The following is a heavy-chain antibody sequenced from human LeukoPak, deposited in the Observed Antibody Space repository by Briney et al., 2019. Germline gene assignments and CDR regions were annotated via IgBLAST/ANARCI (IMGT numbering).Heavy chain of an antibody. CDR2: ISAYNGNT. D-gene: IGHD6-13*01. CDR3: AKFILVRCSLDP. CDR1: GYTFTSYG. Sequence: GASVKVSCKASGYTFTSYGISWVRQAPGQGLEWVGWISAYNGNTNYAQKLQGRVTMTTDTSTSTAYMELKSLRADDTAVYYCAKFILVRCSLDPWGQGTLVTVSS. J-gene: IGHJ5*02. V-gene: IGHV1-18*01.